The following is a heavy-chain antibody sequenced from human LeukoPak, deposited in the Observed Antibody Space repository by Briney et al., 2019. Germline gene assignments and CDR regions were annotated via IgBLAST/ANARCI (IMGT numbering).Heavy chain of an antibody. D-gene: IGHD6-13*01. CDR2: INSNSADT. J-gene: IGHJ1*01. CDR3: ARIGISARGTNFHH. Sequence: PRASVKVSCKASGYTFTSYGISWVRQAPGQGLEWMGWINSNSADTNYAQNFQGRVTMTRDTSISTAYMELSRLRSDDTALYYCARIGISARGTNFHHWGQGTLVTVSS. V-gene: IGHV1-2*02. CDR1: GYTFTSYG.